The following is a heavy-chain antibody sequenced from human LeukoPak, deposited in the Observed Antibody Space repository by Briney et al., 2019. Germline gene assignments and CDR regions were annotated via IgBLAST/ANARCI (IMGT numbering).Heavy chain of an antibody. V-gene: IGHV3-20*04. CDR1: GFTFDDYG. CDR3: ARDHGAIALTNYLDY. D-gene: IGHD1-1*01. Sequence: GGSLRLSCAASGFTFDDYGMSWVRQAPGKGLEWVSNINRNGGNTAYADSVKGRFTISRDNAKNSLYLQMNSLRAEDTALYYCARDHGAIALTNYLDYWDQGTLVTVSS. J-gene: IGHJ4*02. CDR2: INRNGGNT.